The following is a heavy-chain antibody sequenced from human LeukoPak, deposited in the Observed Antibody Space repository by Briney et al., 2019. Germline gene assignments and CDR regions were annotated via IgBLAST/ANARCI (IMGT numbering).Heavy chain of an antibody. J-gene: IGHJ4*02. Sequence: GGSLRLSCAASGFTFSSYSMNWVRQAPGKGLEWVSSISSSSSYIYHTESVKGRFTISRDNAKNSLYLQMNSLRAEDTAVYYCASPEDDFDYFDYWGQGTLVTVSS. CDR3: ASPEDDFDYFDY. V-gene: IGHV3-21*01. CDR1: GFTFSSYS. D-gene: IGHD1-14*01. CDR2: ISSSSSYI.